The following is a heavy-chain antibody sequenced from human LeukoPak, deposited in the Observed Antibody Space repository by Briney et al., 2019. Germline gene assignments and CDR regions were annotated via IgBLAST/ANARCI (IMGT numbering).Heavy chain of an antibody. D-gene: IGHD3-3*01. CDR1: GFTFEDYG. CDR2: INWNGGST. CDR3: ARDRGTYYDFWSGYPDY. J-gene: IGHJ4*02. Sequence: GGSLRLSCAASGFTFEDYGMSWVRQAPGKGLEWASGINWNGGSTGYADSVKGRFTISRDNAKNSLYLQMNSLRAEDTALYYCARDRGTYYDFWSGYPDYWGQRTLVTVSS. V-gene: IGHV3-20*04.